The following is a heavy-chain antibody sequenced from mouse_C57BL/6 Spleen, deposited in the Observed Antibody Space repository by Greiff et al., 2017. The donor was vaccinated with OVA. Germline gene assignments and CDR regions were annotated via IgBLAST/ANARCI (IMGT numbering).Heavy chain of an antibody. Sequence: QVHVQQSGAELVRPGASVTLSCKASGYTFTSYGIRWVKQRPGQGLEWIGEIYPRSGSTYYNEKFKGKATLTADKSCRTAYMELRSLTSEDSAVYFSGRVEDYLYAMDYWGQGTSVTVAS. V-gene: IGHV1-81*01. D-gene: IGHD2-4*01. CDR2: IYPRSGST. J-gene: IGHJ4*01. CDR1: GYTFTSYG. CDR3: GRVEDYLYAMDY.